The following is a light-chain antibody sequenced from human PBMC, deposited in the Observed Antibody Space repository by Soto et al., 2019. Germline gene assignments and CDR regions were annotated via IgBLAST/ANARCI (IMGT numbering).Light chain of an antibody. CDR1: SSDGGGYNY. Sequence: QSALTQPASVSGSPGQSITISCTGKSSDGGGYNYVSWYQQHPGKAPKLMIYDVSNRPSGVSNRFSGSKSGNTASLTISVLQAEDEADYYCRSYTSSSIYVFGTGTKVT. V-gene: IGLV2-14*01. J-gene: IGLJ1*01. CDR2: DVS. CDR3: RSYTSSSIYV.